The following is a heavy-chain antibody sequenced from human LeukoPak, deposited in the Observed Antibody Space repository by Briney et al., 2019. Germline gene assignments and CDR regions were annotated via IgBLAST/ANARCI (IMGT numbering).Heavy chain of an antibody. CDR1: GYSFTSYW. Sequence: GESLKISCKGSGYSFTSYWIGWVRQMPGKGLEWMGVIYVGDSDTRYSPSFQGQITISADKSISTAYLQWSSLKASDTAMYYCARRLDADSSGYYFGSYWLDPWGQGTLVTVSS. CDR3: ARRLDADSSGYYFGSYWLDP. CDR2: IYVGDSDT. V-gene: IGHV5-51*01. D-gene: IGHD3-22*01. J-gene: IGHJ5*02.